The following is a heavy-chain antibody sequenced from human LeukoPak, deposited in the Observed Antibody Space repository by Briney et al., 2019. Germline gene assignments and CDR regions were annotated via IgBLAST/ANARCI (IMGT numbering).Heavy chain of an antibody. CDR2: VIPMFTTT. CDR3: ARGLLRFLEWRNFDS. V-gene: IGHV1-69*13. D-gene: IGHD3-3*01. Sequence: SVKVSCKASGGTFSGYGVSWVRQAPGQGLEWMGRVIPMFTTTNYAQTLQGRITITADESTNTAYMELSSLRYEDTAVYYCARGLLRFLEWRNFDSWGQGTLVTVSS. J-gene: IGHJ4*02. CDR1: GGTFSGYG.